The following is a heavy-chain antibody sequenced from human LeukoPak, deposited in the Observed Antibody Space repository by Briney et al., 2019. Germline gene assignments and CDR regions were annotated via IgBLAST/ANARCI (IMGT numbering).Heavy chain of an antibody. Sequence: GGCLTPSRAAAGFTISDTGSVSASHAAGEGLEWVPCSRSGAPNNFYADAVKGRFTISRENSKNTLYLQMNSLRADDTAVYYCGRDPIDDYLGAVEFWGHGTTVIVSS. J-gene: IGHJ3*01. CDR2: SRSGAPNN. D-gene: IGHD4/OR15-4a*01. CDR3: GRDPIDDYLGAVEF. V-gene: IGHV3-74*01. CDR1: GFTISDTG.